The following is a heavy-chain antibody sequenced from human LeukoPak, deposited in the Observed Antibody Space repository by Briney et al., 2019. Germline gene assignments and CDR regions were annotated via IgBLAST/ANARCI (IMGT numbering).Heavy chain of an antibody. CDR1: GFTFSDYW. CDR2: VNRDGSDK. Sequence: GGSLRLSCAASGFTFSDYWMNWVRQAPGKGLEWVANVNRDGSDKYYVDSAKGRFTISRDNAKNSLYLQMNSLRAEDTAVYYCAKDQLVRGSYYFDYWGQGTLVTVSS. J-gene: IGHJ4*02. V-gene: IGHV3-7*01. CDR3: AKDQLVRGSYYFDY. D-gene: IGHD3-10*01.